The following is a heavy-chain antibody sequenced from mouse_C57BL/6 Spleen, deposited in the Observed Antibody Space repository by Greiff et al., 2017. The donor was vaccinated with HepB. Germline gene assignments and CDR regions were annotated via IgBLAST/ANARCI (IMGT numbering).Heavy chain of an antibody. D-gene: IGHD1-1*01. V-gene: IGHV1-52*01. CDR1: GYTFTSYW. CDR2: IDPSDSET. CDR3: ARPYYGSSHYAMDY. J-gene: IGHJ4*01. Sequence: VKQSCKASGYTFTSYWMHWVKQRPIQGLEWIGNIDPSDSETHYNQKFKDKATLTVDKSSSTAYMQLSSLTSEDSAVYYCARPYYGSSHYAMDYWGQGTSVTVSS.